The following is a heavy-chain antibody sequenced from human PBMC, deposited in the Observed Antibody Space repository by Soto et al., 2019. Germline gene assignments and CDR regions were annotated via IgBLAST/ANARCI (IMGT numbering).Heavy chain of an antibody. CDR3: TRDQGGSYDSGFDP. V-gene: IGHV3-21*02. D-gene: IGHD1-26*01. Sequence: EVQVVESGGGLVKPGGSLRLSCNFSFSMYSMDWVRQAPGKGLKWVASISSGSDFIKYADSVKGRFTISRDNTKNSVSLQMSSLRVEDTAMYYCTRDQGGSYDSGFDPWGRGTLVTVSS. J-gene: IGHJ5*02. CDR1: FSMYS. CDR2: ISSGSDFI.